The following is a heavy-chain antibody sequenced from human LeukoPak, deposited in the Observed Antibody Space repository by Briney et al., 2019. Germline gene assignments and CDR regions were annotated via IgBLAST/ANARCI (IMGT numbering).Heavy chain of an antibody. CDR3: ARQYDRVNWIDP. CDR2: IIPIFGTA. CDR1: GGTFSSYA. J-gene: IGHJ5*02. V-gene: IGHV1-69*05. D-gene: IGHD3-16*01. Sequence: GASVKVSCKASGGTFSSYAISWVRQAPGQGLEWMGGIIPIFGTANYAQKFQGRVTITTDESTSTAYMELSSLRSEDTAVYYCARQYDRVNWIDPWGQGTLVTVSS.